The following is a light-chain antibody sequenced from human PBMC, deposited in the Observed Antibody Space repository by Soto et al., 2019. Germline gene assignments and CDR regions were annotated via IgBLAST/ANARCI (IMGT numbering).Light chain of an antibody. CDR1: ISNIGAGYD. Sequence: QSVLTQPPSVSGAPGQRVTISCTGSISNIGAGYDVHWYQQLPGTAPKLLIYCNSNRPSGVPDRFSGSKSGTSASLAITGLQAEDEADYYCQSYDSSLSGVVFGGGTKVTVL. CDR3: QSYDSSLSGVV. J-gene: IGLJ2*01. CDR2: CNS. V-gene: IGLV1-40*01.